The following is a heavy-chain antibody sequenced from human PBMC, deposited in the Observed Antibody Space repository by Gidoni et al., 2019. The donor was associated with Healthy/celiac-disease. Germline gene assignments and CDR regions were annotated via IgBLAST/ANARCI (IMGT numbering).Heavy chain of an antibody. J-gene: IGHJ4*02. D-gene: IGHD3-10*01. V-gene: IGHV3-48*04. Sequence: YSMNWVRQAPGKGLEWVSYISSSSSTIYYADSVKGRFTISRDNAKNSLYLQMNSLRAEDTAVYYCARDLTRVRGVISLFDYWGQGTLVTVSS. CDR3: ARDLTRVRGVISLFDY. CDR2: ISSSSSTI. CDR1: YS.